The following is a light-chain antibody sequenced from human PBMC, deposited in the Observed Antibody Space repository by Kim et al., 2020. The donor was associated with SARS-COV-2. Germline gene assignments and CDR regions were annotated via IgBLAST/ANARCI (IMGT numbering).Light chain of an antibody. Sequence: SPGERATLSCRASQSVSSSYLAWYQQKVGQAPRLLIYGASSRATGIPDRFSGSGSGTDFTLTISRLEPEDCAVYYCQQYGSSPLTFGGGTKVDIK. CDR3: QQYGSSPLT. CDR1: QSVSSSY. V-gene: IGKV3-20*01. J-gene: IGKJ4*01. CDR2: GAS.